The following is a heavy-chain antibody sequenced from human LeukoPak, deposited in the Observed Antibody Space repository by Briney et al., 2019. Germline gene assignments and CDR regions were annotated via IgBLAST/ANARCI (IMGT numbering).Heavy chain of an antibody. V-gene: IGHV3-21*01. Sequence: GGSLRLSCAASGFTFSSYSMNWVRQAPGKGLEGVSSISSSSSYIYYADSVKGRFTISRDNAKNLLYLQMNRLRAEDTAVYYCARDGSVQEMATIPYETWGQGTLVTVSS. CDR3: ARDGSVQEMATIPYET. CDR1: GFTFSSYS. D-gene: IGHD5-24*01. J-gene: IGHJ5*02. CDR2: ISSSSSYI.